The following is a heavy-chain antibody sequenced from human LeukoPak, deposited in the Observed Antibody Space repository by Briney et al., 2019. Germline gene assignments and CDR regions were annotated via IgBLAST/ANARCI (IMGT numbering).Heavy chain of an antibody. J-gene: IGHJ4*02. Sequence: PGGSLRLSCAASGFTFSSYAMSWVRQAPGKGLEWVSAISGSGGSTYYADSVKGRFTISRDNSKNTLYLQMNSLRAEDTAVYYCAKDSTLLDYYDSSGYRLSPLHYWGQGTLVTVSS. D-gene: IGHD3-22*01. V-gene: IGHV3-23*01. CDR2: ISGSGGST. CDR1: GFTFSSYA. CDR3: AKDSTLLDYYDSSGYRLSPLHY.